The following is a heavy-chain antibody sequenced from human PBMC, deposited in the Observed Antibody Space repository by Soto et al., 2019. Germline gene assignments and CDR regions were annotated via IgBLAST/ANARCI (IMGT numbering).Heavy chain of an antibody. D-gene: IGHD6-13*01. J-gene: IGHJ5*02. CDR1: GYTFTSYA. CDR3: ARDAGTDWFDP. V-gene: IGHV1-18*01. Sequence: QVQLVQSGAEVEKPGASVKVSCKASGYTFTSYAISWVRQAPGQGLEWMGRISTYNGNTNYAQKLLGRVTLNTDTSTSTAYMELRSLRSDDTAVYYCARDAGTDWFDPWGQGTLVTVSS. CDR2: ISTYNGNT.